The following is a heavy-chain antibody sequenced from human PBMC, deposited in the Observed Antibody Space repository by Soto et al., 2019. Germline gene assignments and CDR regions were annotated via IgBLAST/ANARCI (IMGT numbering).Heavy chain of an antibody. V-gene: IGHV2-5*02. CDR3: AHRRGGAPNV. Sequence: QITLKESGPTLMKPTQTLTLTCTLSGVSLTSTGAGVDWIRQPPGKALEWLALIYWDDDIRYSPSLKNRLTITKDISKNQVVLTLTNMDPVDTARYYCAHRRGGAPNVWGQGSLVTVSS. J-gene: IGHJ4*02. CDR2: IYWDDDI. CDR1: GVSLTSTGAG. D-gene: IGHD2-8*01.